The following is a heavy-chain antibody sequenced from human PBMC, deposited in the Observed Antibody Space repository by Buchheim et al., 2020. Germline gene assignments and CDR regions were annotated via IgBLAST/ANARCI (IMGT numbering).Heavy chain of an antibody. Sequence: QVQLQQWGAGLLKPSETLSLTCAVYGGSFSGYYWSWIRQPPGKGLEWIGEINHSGSTNYNPSLKSRVTISVDTSKNQFSLKLRSVTAADTAVYYCARTLGSSTSCWYVWGQGTT. J-gene: IGHJ6*02. V-gene: IGHV4-34*01. CDR3: ARTLGSSTSCWYV. CDR2: INHSGST. D-gene: IGHD2-2*01. CDR1: GGSFSGYY.